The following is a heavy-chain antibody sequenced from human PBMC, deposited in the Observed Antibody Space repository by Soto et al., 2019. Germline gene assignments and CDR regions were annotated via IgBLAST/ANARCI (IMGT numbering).Heavy chain of an antibody. J-gene: IGHJ5*02. CDR3: ARQEYYDFWSGYYREDDWFDP. Sequence: SETLSLTCTVSGGSISSSSYYWVLIRQPPGKGLEWIGSIYYSGSTYYNPSLKSRVTISVDTSKNQFSLKLSSVTAADTAVYYCARQEYYDFWSGYYREDDWFDPWGQGTLVTVSS. CDR2: IYYSGST. V-gene: IGHV4-39*01. CDR1: GGSISSSSYY. D-gene: IGHD3-3*01.